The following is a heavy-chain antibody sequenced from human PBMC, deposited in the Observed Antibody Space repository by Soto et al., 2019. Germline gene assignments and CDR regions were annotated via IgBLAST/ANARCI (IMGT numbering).Heavy chain of an antibody. J-gene: IGHJ5*02. CDR2: ISGSGGST. D-gene: IGHD2-2*01. CDR1: GFTFSSYA. CDR3: AKYRIVVVPAARIHWFDP. V-gene: IGHV3-23*01. Sequence: GGSLRLSCAASGFTFSSYAMSWVRQAPGKGLEWVSAISGSGGSTYYADSVKGRFTISRDNSKNTLYLQMNSLRAEDTAVYYCAKYRIVVVPAARIHWFDPWGQGTLLTVSS.